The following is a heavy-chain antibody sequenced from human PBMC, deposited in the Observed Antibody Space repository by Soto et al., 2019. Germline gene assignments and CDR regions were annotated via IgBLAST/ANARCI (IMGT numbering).Heavy chain of an antibody. Sequence: SETLSLTCTVSGGSISSSNYYWGWIRQPPGKGLEWIGSIYYSGNTYYNPSLKSRVTMSVETSKNQFSLKLSSVTAADTAVYYCARLGGYCSTTGCYGYYAMDVWGQGTTVTVSS. J-gene: IGHJ6*02. CDR2: IYYSGNT. D-gene: IGHD2-2*01. V-gene: IGHV4-39*01. CDR3: ARLGGYCSTTGCYGYYAMDV. CDR1: GGSISSSNYY.